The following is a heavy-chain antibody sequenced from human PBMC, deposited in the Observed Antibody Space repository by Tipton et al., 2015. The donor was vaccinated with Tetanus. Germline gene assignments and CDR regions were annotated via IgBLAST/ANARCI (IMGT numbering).Heavy chain of an antibody. CDR1: RFTFSDYY. CDR2: ISRSSPL. V-gene: IGHV3-69-1*01. CDR3: ARDQIVEQATRDHDYGVDV. D-gene: IGHD3-22*01. J-gene: IGHJ6*02. Sequence: GSLRLSCAASRFTFSDYYMNWVRQAPGKGLEWVSSISRSSPLYNADSVKGRFTVSRDNAENSLYLQMSSLRAEDTAVYYCARDQIVEQATRDHDYGVDVWGQGIPVIVS.